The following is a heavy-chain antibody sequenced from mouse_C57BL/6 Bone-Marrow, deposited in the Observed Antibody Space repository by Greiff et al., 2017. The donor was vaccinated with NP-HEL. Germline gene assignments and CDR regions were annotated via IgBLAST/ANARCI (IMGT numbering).Heavy chain of an antibody. CDR3: ARGELLLRPFAY. CDR1: GYTFTSYG. V-gene: IGHV1-81*01. J-gene: IGHJ3*01. CDR2: IYPRSGNT. Sequence: LVESGAELARPGASVKLSCKASGYTFTSYGISWVKQRTGQGLEWIGEIYPRSGNTYYNEKFKGKATLTADKSSSTAYMELRSLTSEDSAVYFCARGELLLRPFAYWGQGTLVTVSA. D-gene: IGHD1-1*01.